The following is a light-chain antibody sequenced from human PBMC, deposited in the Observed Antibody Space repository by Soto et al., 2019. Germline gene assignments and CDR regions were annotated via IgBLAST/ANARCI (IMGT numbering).Light chain of an antibody. CDR2: DTS. Sequence: EIVLTQSPATLSLSPGERATLSCRASQRLSSYLAWYQQKPGQAPRLLIYDTSNRATGIPARFSGSGSGTDFALTISSLEPEDFAVYYCQQRSSWLTWTFGQGTKVEIK. CDR3: QQRSSWLTWT. CDR1: QRLSSY. J-gene: IGKJ1*01. V-gene: IGKV3-11*01.